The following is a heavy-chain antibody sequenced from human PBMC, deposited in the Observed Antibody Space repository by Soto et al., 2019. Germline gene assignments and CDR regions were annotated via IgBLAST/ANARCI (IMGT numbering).Heavy chain of an antibody. Sequence: GGSLRLSCAASGFTFSSYGMHWVRQAPGKGLEWVAVIWYDGSNKYYADSVKGRFTISRDNSKNTLYLQMNSLRAEDTAVYYCARDYFDFCIGYYDDYYYVMYFRAQRTTVTVS. V-gene: IGHV3-33*01. CDR1: GFTFSSYG. CDR2: IWYDGSNK. CDR3: ARDYFDFCIGYYDDYYYVMYF. D-gene: IGHD3-3*01. J-gene: IGHJ6*02.